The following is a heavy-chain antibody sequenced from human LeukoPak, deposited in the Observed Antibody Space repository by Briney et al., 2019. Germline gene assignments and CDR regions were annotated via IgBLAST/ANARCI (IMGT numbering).Heavy chain of an antibody. CDR1: GFTFSSYW. D-gene: IGHD6-13*01. J-gene: IGHJ4*02. Sequence: GGSLRLSCAASGFTFSSYWMSWVRQAPGKGLEWVSGINWNGGSTGYADSVKGRFTISRDNAKNSLYLQMNSLRAEDTALYHCARGSSXWGXXXXYWGQGTLXTVSS. CDR3: ARGSSXWGXXXXY. V-gene: IGHV3-20*01. CDR2: INWNGGST.